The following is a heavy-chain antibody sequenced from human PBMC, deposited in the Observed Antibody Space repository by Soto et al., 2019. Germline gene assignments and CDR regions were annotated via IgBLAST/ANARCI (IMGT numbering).Heavy chain of an antibody. CDR3: ARGVKYGAYSRWFDP. D-gene: IGHD4-17*01. V-gene: IGHV1-8*01. J-gene: IGHJ5*02. Sequence: GXSXKVSCKASGSXFTSXXINWVRQATXQGLEYLGWMNPNSGDTAYVQKFQGRLTMTWDTSITTAYMELSGLRSEDTALYFCARGVKYGAYSRWFDPWGQGTLVTAPQ. CDR2: MNPNSGDT. CDR1: GSXFTSXX.